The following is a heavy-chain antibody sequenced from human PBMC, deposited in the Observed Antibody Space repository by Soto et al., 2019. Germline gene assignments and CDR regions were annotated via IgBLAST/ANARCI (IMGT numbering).Heavy chain of an antibody. D-gene: IGHD1-26*01. CDR2: IYYSGST. V-gene: IGHV4-31*03. CDR3: ARDSVNPPYNWFDP. J-gene: IGHJ5*02. CDR1: GGSISSGGYY. Sequence: QVQLQESGPGLVKPSQTLSLTCTVSGGSISSGGYYWSWIRQHPGKGLEWIGYIYYSGSTYYNPSLKSRVTRAVDTSKNQFSLKLSSVTAADTAVYYCARDSVNPPYNWFDPWGQGTLVTVSS.